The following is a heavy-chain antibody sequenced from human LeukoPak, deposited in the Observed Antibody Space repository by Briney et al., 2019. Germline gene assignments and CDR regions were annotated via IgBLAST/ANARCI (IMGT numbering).Heavy chain of an antibody. J-gene: IGHJ4*02. V-gene: IGHV4-34*01. CDR3: ARQPYSSGWRPLYYFDY. Sequence: SETLSLTCAVYGGTFSGYYWSWIRQPPGKGLEWIGEINHTGSTNCNPSLKSRVTISVDTSKNQFSLKLSSVTAADTAVYYCARQPYSSGWRPLYYFDYWGQGTLVTVSS. CDR2: INHTGST. CDR1: GGTFSGYY. D-gene: IGHD6-19*01.